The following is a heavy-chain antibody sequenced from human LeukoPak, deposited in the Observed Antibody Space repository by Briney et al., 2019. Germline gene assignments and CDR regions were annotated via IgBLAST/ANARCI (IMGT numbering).Heavy chain of an antibody. CDR2: INHSGST. CDR3: ARRPRGRWIAVAVNNWFDP. D-gene: IGHD6-19*01. V-gene: IGHV4-34*01. Sequence: SETLSLTCAVYGGSFSGYYWSWIRQPPGKGLEWIGEINHSGSTNYNPSLKSRVTISVDTSKNQFSLKLSSVTAADTAVYYCARRPRGRWIAVAVNNWFDPWGQGTLVTVSS. J-gene: IGHJ5*02. CDR1: GGSFSGYY.